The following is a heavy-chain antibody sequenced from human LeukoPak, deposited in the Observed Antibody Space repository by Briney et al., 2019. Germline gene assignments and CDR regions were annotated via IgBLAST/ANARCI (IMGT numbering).Heavy chain of an antibody. CDR2: ISGSGGST. D-gene: IGHD3-22*01. Sequence: GGSPRLSCAASGFIFSSYAMSWVRQAPGKGLEWVSAISGSGGSTYYADSVKGRFTISRDNSKNTLYLQMNSLRAEDTAVYYCASADYYDSSGYWMGFDYWGQGTLVTVSS. CDR1: GFIFSSYA. CDR3: ASADYYDSSGYWMGFDY. V-gene: IGHV3-23*01. J-gene: IGHJ4*02.